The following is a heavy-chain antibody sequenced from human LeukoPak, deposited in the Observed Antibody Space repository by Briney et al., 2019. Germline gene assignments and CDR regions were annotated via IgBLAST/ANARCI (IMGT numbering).Heavy chain of an antibody. CDR1: GGTFSRYA. CDR3: ARGVGIAVPFDY. Sequence: SVTVSCKACGGTFSRYAISWVRQARGKGLEWMGRIIPILDIANYAQKFQGRVTITADKSTSTAYIELSSLRSDDTAVYYCARGVGIAVPFDYWGQGTLVTVSS. D-gene: IGHD6-19*01. CDR2: IIPILDIA. J-gene: IGHJ4*02. V-gene: IGHV1-69*04.